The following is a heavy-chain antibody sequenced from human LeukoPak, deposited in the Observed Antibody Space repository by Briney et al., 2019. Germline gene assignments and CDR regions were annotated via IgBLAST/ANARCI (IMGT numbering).Heavy chain of an antibody. CDR2: IYYSGST. Sequence: PSETLSLTCTVSGGSISSSSYYWGWIRQPPGKGLEWIGSIYYSGSTYYNPSLKSRVTISVDTSKNQFSLRLSSVTAADTAVYYCARVPDYGDSVFDYWGQGTLVTVSS. CDR1: GGSISSSSYY. J-gene: IGHJ4*02. D-gene: IGHD4-17*01. CDR3: ARVPDYGDSVFDY. V-gene: IGHV4-39*07.